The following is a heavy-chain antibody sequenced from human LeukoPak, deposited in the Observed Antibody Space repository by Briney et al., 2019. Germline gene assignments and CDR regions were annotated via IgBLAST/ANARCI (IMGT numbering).Heavy chain of an antibody. CDR3: ARAPEYQLLYGDYFDY. CDR1: GFTFSDYY. D-gene: IGHD2-2*02. CDR2: ITSGSTI. V-gene: IGHV3-11*01. Sequence: PGGSLRLSCAASGFTFSDYYMNWIRQAPGKGLEWVSYITSGSTIYYADSVKGRFTISRDNAKNSLYLQMNSLRAEDTAVYYCARAPEYQLLYGDYFDYWGQGTLVTVSS. J-gene: IGHJ4*02.